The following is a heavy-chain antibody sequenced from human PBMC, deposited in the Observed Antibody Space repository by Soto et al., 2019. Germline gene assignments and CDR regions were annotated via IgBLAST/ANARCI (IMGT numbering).Heavy chain of an antibody. D-gene: IGHD1-26*01. CDR3: ARSTYSVSHLYAFNI. Sequence: QVQLQESGPGLVKPSGTLSLTCAVSGDSITNIHWCSWVRQPPEKGLQWIGEIYHSGRSNYNPALKSRLTISVDKSKNQFSLELRSVTAADTAMYYCARSTYSVSHLYAFNIWGQGTLVTVSS. J-gene: IGHJ3*02. V-gene: IGHV4-4*02. CDR2: IYHSGRS. CDR1: GDSITNIHW.